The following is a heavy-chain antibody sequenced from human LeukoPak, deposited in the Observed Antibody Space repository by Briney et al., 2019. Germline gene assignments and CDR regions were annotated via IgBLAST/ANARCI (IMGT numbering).Heavy chain of an antibody. V-gene: IGHV1-46*01. CDR2: INPSDGGT. Sequence: ASVKVSRKASAYIFISYYIHWVRQAPGQGLEWMGVINPSDGGTNYAQKFQGRVTMTRDTSTSTVYLDLVSLRSEDTAVYYCARDVAREFDYWGQGTLVTVSS. CDR1: AYIFISYY. D-gene: IGHD5-24*01. CDR3: ARDVAREFDY. J-gene: IGHJ4*02.